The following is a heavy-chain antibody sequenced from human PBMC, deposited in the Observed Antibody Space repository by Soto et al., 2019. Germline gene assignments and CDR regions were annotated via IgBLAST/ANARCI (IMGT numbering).Heavy chain of an antibody. V-gene: IGHV1-69*01. Sequence: QVQLVQSGAEVRKPGSSVTVSCKASGGTFSNYAISWVRQAPGQGLEWMGGIIPIVGTGSYAQKFQGRVTITAHEPTTTAYMELSSLRFEDTAVYYCARVVILVPTASTHFYYHMDVWGPGTKVTVSS. CDR3: ARVVILVPTASTHFYYHMDV. CDR2: IIPIVGTG. J-gene: IGHJ6*02. D-gene: IGHD2-2*01. CDR1: GGTFSNYA.